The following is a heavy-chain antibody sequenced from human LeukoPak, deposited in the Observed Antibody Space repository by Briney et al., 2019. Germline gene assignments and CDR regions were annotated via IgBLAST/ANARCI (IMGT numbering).Heavy chain of an antibody. Sequence: PSETLSLTCTVSGVSISSSNSYLGWTRQPPGKGLEWIGCIYYSGNTYYTASIKSQVSISIDTTKNQCSLSLTSVSAADTAVDYCARQPGSGLFILPGGQGTLVTVSS. J-gene: IGHJ4*02. V-gene: IGHV4-39*01. CDR3: ARQPGSGLFILP. CDR2: IYYSGNT. CDR1: GVSISSSNSY. D-gene: IGHD3/OR15-3a*01.